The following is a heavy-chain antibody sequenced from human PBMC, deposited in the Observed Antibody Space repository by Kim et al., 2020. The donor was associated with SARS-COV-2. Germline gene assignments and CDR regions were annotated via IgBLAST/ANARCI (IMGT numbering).Heavy chain of an antibody. V-gene: IGHV3-7*04. J-gene: IGHJ5*02. D-gene: IGHD2-21*01. Sequence: QDGSAKCYMDPVKGRFSISRDNAKNSVFLQLNGLRAEDTAVYYCVRGIPSAWGQGTLVTVSS. CDR3: VRGIPSA. CDR2: QDGSAK.